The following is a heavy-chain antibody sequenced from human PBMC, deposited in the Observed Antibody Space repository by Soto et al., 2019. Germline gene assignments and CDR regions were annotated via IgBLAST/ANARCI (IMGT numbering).Heavy chain of an antibody. Sequence: GESLKISCAASGFTFSSYAMSWVRQAPGKGLEWVSAISGSGGSTYYADSVKGRFTISRDNSKNTLYLQMNSLRAEDTAVYYCASSLYSSGWYGGYWGQGTLVTVSS. CDR3: ASSLYSSGWYGGY. V-gene: IGHV3-23*01. CDR2: ISGSGGST. J-gene: IGHJ4*02. CDR1: GFTFSSYA. D-gene: IGHD6-19*01.